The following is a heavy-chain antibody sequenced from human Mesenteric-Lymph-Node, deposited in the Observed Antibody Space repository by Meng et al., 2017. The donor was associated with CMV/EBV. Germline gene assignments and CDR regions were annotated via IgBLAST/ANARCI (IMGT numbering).Heavy chain of an antibody. D-gene: IGHD2-21*02. CDR2: INPSGGST. V-gene: IGHV1-46*01. CDR3: AREEYAYCGGDCPIGY. J-gene: IGHJ4*02. Sequence: GYTFTSYAMNWVRQAPGQGLEWMGIINPSGGSTNYAQKFQGRLIMTRDTSTSTVYMELNSLRSEDSAVYYCAREEYAYCGGDCPIGYWGQGTLVTVSS. CDR1: GYTFTSYA.